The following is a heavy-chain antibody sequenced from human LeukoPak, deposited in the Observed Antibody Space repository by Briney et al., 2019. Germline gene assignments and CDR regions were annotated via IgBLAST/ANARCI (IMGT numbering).Heavy chain of an antibody. CDR2: TSHTGSAY. CDR1: GGSFSGYY. V-gene: IGHV4-34*01. CDR3: ATFRWGGGFEY. D-gene: IGHD3-16*01. J-gene: IGHJ4*02. Sequence: SETLSLTCGFYGGSFSGYYWTWIRQPPGKGLEWIGETSHTGSAYNYNPSLKSRVTISVDTSKDQFSLGLNSGTAADTAVYYCATFRWGGGFEYWGQGVPVTVSS.